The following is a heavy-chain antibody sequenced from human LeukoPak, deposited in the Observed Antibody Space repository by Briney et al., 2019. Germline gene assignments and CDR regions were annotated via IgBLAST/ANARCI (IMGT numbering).Heavy chain of an antibody. Sequence: PGGSLRLSCAASGFTFSSYAMHWVRQAPGKGLEWVATISYDGSNKYDADSVKGRFTISRDNSKNTLYLQMNRLRAEDTAVYYCARGMGLFEYWGQGTLSPSPQ. CDR3: ARGMGLFEY. V-gene: IGHV3-30*04. CDR1: GFTFSSYA. J-gene: IGHJ4*02. D-gene: IGHD1-26*01. CDR2: ISYDGSNK.